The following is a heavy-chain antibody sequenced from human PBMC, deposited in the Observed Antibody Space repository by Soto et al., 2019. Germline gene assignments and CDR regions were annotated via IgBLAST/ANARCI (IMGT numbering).Heavy chain of an antibody. J-gene: IGHJ3*02. D-gene: IGHD2-15*01. V-gene: IGHV3-13*01. CDR3: ARGPTEYCSGGSCYRDGAFDI. Sequence: EVQLVESGGGLVQPGGSLRLSCAASGFTFSSYDMHWVRQATGKGLEWVSAIGTAGDTYYPGSVKGRFTISRENAKNSLXLXXNSLRAGDKAVYYCARGPTEYCSGGSCYRDGAFDIGGQGTMVTVSS. CDR2: IGTAGDT. CDR1: GFTFSSYD.